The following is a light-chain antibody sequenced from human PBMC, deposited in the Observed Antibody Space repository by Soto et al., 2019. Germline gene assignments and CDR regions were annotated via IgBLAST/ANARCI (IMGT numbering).Light chain of an antibody. CDR1: HSFCSYY. CDR2: GAS. J-gene: IGKJ3*01. CDR3: QQCGGGLFT. Sequence: EIVLTQSPGTLSLSPGERATLSCRASHSFCSYYAAWYQQKPGQAPRLLIDGASSRAPGIPDGFSGSGSEPDFTLTISSLEPEDFAVYYCQQCGGGLFTFGPGTEVEMK. V-gene: IGKV3-20*01.